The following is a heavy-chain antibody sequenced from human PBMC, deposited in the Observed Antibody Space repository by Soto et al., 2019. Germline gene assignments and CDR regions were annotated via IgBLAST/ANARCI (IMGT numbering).Heavy chain of an antibody. D-gene: IGHD5-12*01. CDR2: INTGDGNT. V-gene: IGHV1-3*04. J-gene: IGHJ3*02. Sequence: QVQLVQSGAEVKEPGASVKFSCKASGYTLTSHAIHWVRQAPGQSLEWMGWINTGDGNTRYSQELQDRITITRDTSANTAYMELSSLGSEETAVYYCAREGGVSGYYHAYDIWGQGTMVTVSS. CDR3: AREGGVSGYYHAYDI. CDR1: GYTLTSHA.